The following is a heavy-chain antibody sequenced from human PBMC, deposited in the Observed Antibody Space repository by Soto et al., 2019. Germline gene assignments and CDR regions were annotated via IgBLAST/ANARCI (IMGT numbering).Heavy chain of an antibody. CDR3: ARGWFGPDV. J-gene: IGHJ6*04. V-gene: IGHV3-74*01. Sequence: EVQLVESGGGLVQPGGSLRLSCAASGFTLSGRSMHWVRPAPGKGLVWVSGIDNAGTDSTYADSVKGRFTSSRDNAKNMLYPQMNSLRVEDTAVYYCARGWFGPDVWGKGTTVTVSS. CDR2: IDNAGTDS. D-gene: IGHD3-10*01. CDR1: GFTLSGRS.